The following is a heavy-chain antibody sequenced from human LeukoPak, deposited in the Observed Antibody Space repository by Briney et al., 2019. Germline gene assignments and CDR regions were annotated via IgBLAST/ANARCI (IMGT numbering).Heavy chain of an antibody. V-gene: IGHV4-39*01. CDR2: VHHSGIT. CDR3: ARNPPNYYDSSGRMGAFDV. D-gene: IGHD3-22*01. Sequence: SETLSLTCVVSGGFISSGGYYWGWIRHPPEKGLEWIGSVHHSGITYYNTSLKSRVTISVDKSKCQFSLELTSVTAADTAVYYCARNPPNYYDSSGRMGAFDVWGQGTMVTVSS. J-gene: IGHJ3*01. CDR1: GGFISSGGYY.